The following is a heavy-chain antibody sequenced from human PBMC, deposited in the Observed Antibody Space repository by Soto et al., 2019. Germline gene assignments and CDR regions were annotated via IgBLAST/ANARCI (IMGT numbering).Heavy chain of an antibody. D-gene: IGHD2-21*02. Sequence: GGSPRLSCAASGFTFSSYAMSWVRQAPGKGLEWVSAISGSGGSTYYADSVKGRFTISRDNSKNTLYLQMNSLRAEDTAVYYCAKDPNFIVVVTAMHFDYWGQGTLVTVSS. J-gene: IGHJ4*02. CDR1: GFTFSSYA. V-gene: IGHV3-23*01. CDR2: ISGSGGST. CDR3: AKDPNFIVVVTAMHFDY.